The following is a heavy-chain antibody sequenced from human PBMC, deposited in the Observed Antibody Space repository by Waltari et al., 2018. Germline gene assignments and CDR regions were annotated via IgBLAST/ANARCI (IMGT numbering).Heavy chain of an antibody. CDR2: IYTSGST. D-gene: IGHD3-22*01. Sequence: QVQLQESGPGLVKPSQTLSPTCTVSGGSISSGSYYWSWIRQPAGKGLEWIGYIYTSGSTNYNPSLKSRVTISVDTSKNQFSLKLSSVTAADTAVYYCARDYYDSSGYGYWGQGTLVTVSS. CDR3: ARDYYDSSGYGY. V-gene: IGHV4-61*09. CDR1: GGSISSGSYY. J-gene: IGHJ4*02.